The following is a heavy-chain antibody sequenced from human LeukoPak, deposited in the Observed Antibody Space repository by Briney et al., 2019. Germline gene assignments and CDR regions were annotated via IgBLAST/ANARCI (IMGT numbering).Heavy chain of an antibody. V-gene: IGHV3-33*01. D-gene: IGHD6-6*01. CDR1: GFTFSSYG. Sequence: GGSLRLSCAASGFTFSSYGMHWVRQAPGKGLEWVAIIWYDGSTKYYADSAEGRFTISRDNSKNTLYLQMDSLRAEDTAVYYCARDEGSSSVDYWGQGTLVTVSS. CDR2: IWYDGSTK. CDR3: ARDEGSSSVDY. J-gene: IGHJ4*02.